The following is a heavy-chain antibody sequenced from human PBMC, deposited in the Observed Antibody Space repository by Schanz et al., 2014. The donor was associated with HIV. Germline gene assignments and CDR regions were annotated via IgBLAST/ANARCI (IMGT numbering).Heavy chain of an antibody. CDR3: TKARRGKVRLGESTTYYGMDV. D-gene: IGHD3-16*01. J-gene: IGHJ6*02. CDR1: GFTFSSFA. Sequence: EVHLSESGGGLVQPGESVKIACVASGFTFSSFAMTWVRQVPGKGLEWVSSISGGGHRLYYVDSAKGRFSVSRDNSRNTMYLEMSNLRVADTAVYYCTKARRGKVRLGESTTYYGMDVWGQGTTVTVSS. CDR2: ISGGGHRL. V-gene: IGHV3-23*01.